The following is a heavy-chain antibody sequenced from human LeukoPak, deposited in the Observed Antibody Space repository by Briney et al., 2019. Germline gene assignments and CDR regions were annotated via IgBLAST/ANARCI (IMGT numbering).Heavy chain of an antibody. D-gene: IGHD6-13*01. CDR2: ISAYNGNT. CDR1: GYTFTSYG. Sequence: GASVKVSCKASGYTFTSYGISWVRQAPGQGLEWMGWISAYNGNTNYAQKLQGRVTMTTDTSTSTAYMELRSLRSDDTAVYYCARVASSWYSAAFDIWGQGTVVTVSS. J-gene: IGHJ3*02. V-gene: IGHV1-18*01. CDR3: ARVASSWYSAAFDI.